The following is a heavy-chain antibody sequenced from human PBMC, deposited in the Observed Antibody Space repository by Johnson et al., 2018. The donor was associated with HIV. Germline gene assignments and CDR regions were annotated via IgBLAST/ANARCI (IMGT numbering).Heavy chain of an antibody. J-gene: IGHJ3*02. CDR3: AGESRRGPLAHAFDS. V-gene: IGHV3-66*03. CDR2: IYSGGST. Sequence: MLLVESGGGLIQPGGSLRLSCAASGFTVSSNYMSWVRQAPGKGLEWVSVIYSGGSTYYADSVTGRFTISRDNSKNTLYLQMNSLRAEDTAVYYCAGESRRGPLAHAFDSWGQGTMVTVSS. CDR1: GFTVSSNY. D-gene: IGHD3-10*01.